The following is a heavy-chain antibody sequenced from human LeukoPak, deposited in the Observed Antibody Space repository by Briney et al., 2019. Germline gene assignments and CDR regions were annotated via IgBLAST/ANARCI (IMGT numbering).Heavy chain of an antibody. V-gene: IGHV1-46*01. CDR1: GYTFTSYH. CDR2: INPSGGST. Sequence: ASVKVSCKASGYTFTSYHMHWVRQAPGQGLEWMGIINPSGGSTSYAQKFQGRVTMTRDMSTSTVYMELSSLRSEDTAVYYCANSRRQQLVHYFDYWGQGTLVTVSS. D-gene: IGHD6-13*01. CDR3: ANSRRQQLVHYFDY. J-gene: IGHJ4*02.